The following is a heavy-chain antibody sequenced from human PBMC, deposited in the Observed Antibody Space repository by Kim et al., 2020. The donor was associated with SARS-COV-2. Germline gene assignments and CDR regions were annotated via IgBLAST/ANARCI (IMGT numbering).Heavy chain of an antibody. CDR2: IIPISGTA. Sequence: SVKVSCKASGGTFSSYAISWVRQAPGQGLEWMGGIIPISGTANYAQKFQGRVTITADESTSTAYMELSSLRSEDTAVYYCARDYYDSSGYYYGYFDYWGQGTLVTVSS. V-gene: IGHV1-69*13. CDR1: GGTFSSYA. J-gene: IGHJ4*02. CDR3: ARDYYDSSGYYYGYFDY. D-gene: IGHD3-22*01.